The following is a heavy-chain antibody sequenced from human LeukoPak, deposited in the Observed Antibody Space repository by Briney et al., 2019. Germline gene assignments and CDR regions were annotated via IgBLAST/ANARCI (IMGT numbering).Heavy chain of an antibody. CDR1: GYTFTGYY. V-gene: IGHV1-2*02. CDR3: ARGLKIAAASDFDY. Sequence: GASVKVSCKASGYTFTGYYMHWVRQAPGQGLEWMGWINPNSGGTNYAQKFQGRVTMTRNTSISTAYMELSSLRSEDTAVYYCARGLKIAAASDFDYWGQGTLVTVSS. D-gene: IGHD6-13*01. J-gene: IGHJ4*02. CDR2: INPNSGGT.